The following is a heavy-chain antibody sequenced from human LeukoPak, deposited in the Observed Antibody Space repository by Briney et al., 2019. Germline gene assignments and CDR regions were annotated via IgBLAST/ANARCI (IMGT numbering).Heavy chain of an antibody. CDR1: GFTFSSYE. V-gene: IGHV3-48*03. Sequence: SGGSLRLSCAASGFTFSSYEMNWVRQAPGKGLEWVSYISSSGTTTYYAASVKGRFTISRDNAKNSLYLQMNSLRSEDTAVYYCATVGSLYSSGSTYYFDYWAREPWSPSPQ. J-gene: IGHJ4*02. CDR2: ISSSGTTT. CDR3: ATVGSLYSSGSTYYFDY. D-gene: IGHD6-19*01.